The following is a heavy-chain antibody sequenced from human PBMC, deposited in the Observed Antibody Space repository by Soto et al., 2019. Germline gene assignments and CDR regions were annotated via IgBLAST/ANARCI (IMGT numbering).Heavy chain of an antibody. CDR1: GYTFFSYG. CDR2: ITGYNGTT. D-gene: IGHD6-6*01. CDR3: ARKSSSSSWFDP. Sequence: QVQLVQSGDEVKNPGASVKVSCKTSGYTFFSYGISWVRQAPGQGLEWMGWITGYNGTTNYAQKFQARVTMTADTSTRTAYMELRSLRSDDTALYYCARKSSSSSWFDPWGQGTLVTVSS. V-gene: IGHV1-18*01. J-gene: IGHJ5*02.